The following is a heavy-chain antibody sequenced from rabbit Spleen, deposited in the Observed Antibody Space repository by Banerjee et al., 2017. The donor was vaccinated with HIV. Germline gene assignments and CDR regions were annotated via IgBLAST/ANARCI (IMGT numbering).Heavy chain of an antibody. J-gene: IGHJ4*01. Sequence: QEQLVESGGGLVKPGASLTLTCTASGFSFSSSYDISWVRQAPGKGLEWIGFIYTGNGKNYYASWAKGRFTISKTSSTTVTLQLTSLTAADTATYFCARDDRTYDYIDGYFNLWGQGTLVTVS. CDR1: GFSFSSSYD. V-gene: IGHV1S45*01. D-gene: IGHD6-1*01. CDR2: IYTGNGKN. CDR3: ARDDRTYDYIDGYFNL.